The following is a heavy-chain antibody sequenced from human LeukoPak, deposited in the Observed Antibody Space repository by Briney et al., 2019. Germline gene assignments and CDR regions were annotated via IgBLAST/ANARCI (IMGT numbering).Heavy chain of an antibody. CDR2: INPHSGGT. V-gene: IGHV1-2*06. J-gene: IGHJ4*02. CDR1: GYTFTGYY. Sequence: GASVKVSCKASGYTFTGYYMHWVRQAPGQGLEWMGQINPHSGGTNYAQKFQGRVTMTRDTSISTAYMELSRLTSYDTAVYYCARAWKVGSTLIGDYWGQGTLVTVSS. D-gene: IGHD1-26*01. CDR3: ARAWKVGSTLIGDY.